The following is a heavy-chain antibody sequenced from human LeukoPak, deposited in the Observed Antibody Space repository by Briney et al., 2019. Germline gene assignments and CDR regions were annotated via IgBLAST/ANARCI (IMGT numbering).Heavy chain of an antibody. D-gene: IGHD5-12*01. Sequence: SETLSLTCTVSGGSISSYYWSWIRQPAGKGLEWIGRIYTSGSTNYNPSLKSRVTMSVDTSKNQFSLRLSSVTAADTAVYYCARDDSGYEYNWFDPWGQGTLVTVSS. CDR3: ARDDSGYEYNWFDP. V-gene: IGHV4-4*07. CDR1: GGSISSYY. J-gene: IGHJ5*02. CDR2: IYTSGST.